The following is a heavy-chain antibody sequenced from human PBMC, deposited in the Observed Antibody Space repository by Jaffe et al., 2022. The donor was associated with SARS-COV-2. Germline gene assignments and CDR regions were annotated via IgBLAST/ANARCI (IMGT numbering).Heavy chain of an antibody. CDR3: AKTPSRKQWLLRDGMDV. Sequence: QVHLVESGGGVVQPGRSLRLSCAASGFTFSYYGMHWVRQAPGKGLEWVADISYDGSNKYYADSVKGRFTISRDNSKNTLYLQMNSLRTEDTAIYYCAKTPSRKQWLLRDGMDVWGQGTTVTVSS. D-gene: IGHD6-19*01. CDR1: GFTFSYYG. J-gene: IGHJ6*02. CDR2: ISYDGSNK. V-gene: IGHV3-30*18.